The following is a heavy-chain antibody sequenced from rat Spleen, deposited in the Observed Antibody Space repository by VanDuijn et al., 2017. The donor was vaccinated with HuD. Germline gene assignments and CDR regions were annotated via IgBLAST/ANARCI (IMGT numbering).Heavy chain of an antibody. V-gene: IGHV4-2*01. CDR1: GFNFNDYW. CDR2: INKDSSTI. J-gene: IGHJ2*01. CDR3: VREERGVDY. Sequence: EVQLVESGGGLVQPGRSLKLSCAASGFNFNDYWMGWVRQAPGKGLEWIGEINKDSSTIKYSPSLKDKFTVSRDNAQNTLYLQMSKLGSEDTAIYYCVREERGVDYWGQGVMVTVSS.